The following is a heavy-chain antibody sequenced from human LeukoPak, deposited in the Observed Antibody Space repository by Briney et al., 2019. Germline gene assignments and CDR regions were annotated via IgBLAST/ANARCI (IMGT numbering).Heavy chain of an antibody. CDR2: ISGSSSYI. CDR3: ARVYGDYARDYYGMDV. Sequence: GGSLRLSCAASGFTFSSYSMNWVRQAPGKGLEWVSSISGSSSYIYYADSVKGRFTISRDNAKNSLYLQMNSLRAEDTAVYYCARVYGDYARDYYGMDVWGQGTTVTVSS. V-gene: IGHV3-21*01. D-gene: IGHD4-17*01. J-gene: IGHJ6*02. CDR1: GFTFSSYS.